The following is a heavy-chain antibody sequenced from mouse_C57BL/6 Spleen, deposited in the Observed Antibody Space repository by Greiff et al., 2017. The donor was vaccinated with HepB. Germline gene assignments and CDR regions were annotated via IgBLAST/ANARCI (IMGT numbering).Heavy chain of an antibody. D-gene: IGHD1-1*01. CDR2: IDPETGGT. J-gene: IGHJ3*01. CDR1: GYTFTDYE. Sequence: QVQLQQSGAELVRPGASVTLSCKASGYTFTDYEMHWVKQTPVHGLEWIGAIDPETGGTAYNQKFKGKAILTADKSSSTAYMELRSLTSEDSAVYYCTRAGYYGCSYAYWGQGTLFTVSA. V-gene: IGHV1-15*01. CDR3: TRAGYYGCSYAY.